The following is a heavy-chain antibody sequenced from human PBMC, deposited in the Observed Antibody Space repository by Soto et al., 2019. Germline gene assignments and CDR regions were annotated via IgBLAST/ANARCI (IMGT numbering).Heavy chain of an antibody. Sequence: ASVKVSCKASGYILTGYYIHWVRQAPGQGLEWMGWINPNTGGTKYTQKFQGRVTMTRDTSINTAFMGLTTLRSDDTAVYYCTRGGYTSRLHSTYWGQGVLVTVSS. CDR3: TRGGYTSRLHSTY. CDR2: INPNTGGT. V-gene: IGHV1-2*02. J-gene: IGHJ4*02. CDR1: GYILTGYY. D-gene: IGHD3-16*02.